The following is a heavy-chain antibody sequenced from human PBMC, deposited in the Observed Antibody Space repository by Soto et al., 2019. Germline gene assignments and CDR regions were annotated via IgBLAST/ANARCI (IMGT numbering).Heavy chain of an antibody. CDR1: GGTFSSYA. Sequence: ASVKVSCKASGGTFSSYAISWVRQAPGQGLEWMGGIIPIFGTANYAQKFQGRVTITADESTSTAYMELSSLRSEDTAVYYLARSSGDSSGWYLINYYYGMDVWGQGTTVTVSS. CDR2: IIPIFGTA. D-gene: IGHD6-19*01. V-gene: IGHV1-69*13. CDR3: ARSSGDSSGWYLINYYYGMDV. J-gene: IGHJ6*02.